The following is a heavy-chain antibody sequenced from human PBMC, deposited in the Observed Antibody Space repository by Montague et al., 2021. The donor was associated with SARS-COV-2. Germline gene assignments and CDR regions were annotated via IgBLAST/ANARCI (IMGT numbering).Heavy chain of an antibody. CDR2: INRRGNT. D-gene: IGHD4-23*01. V-gene: IGHV4-34*01. CDR3: AGGGGNILTNYYYYYYLDV. CDR1: GGSFSGWY. J-gene: IGHJ6*03. Sequence: SETLSLTCAVYGGSFSGWYWSWVRQPPGKGLEWIGGINRRGNTIYNPPLKSRVTISEDTSKSQFSLKLSSVTAADTAVYYCAGGGGNILTNYYYYYYLDVWGTGTTVTVSS.